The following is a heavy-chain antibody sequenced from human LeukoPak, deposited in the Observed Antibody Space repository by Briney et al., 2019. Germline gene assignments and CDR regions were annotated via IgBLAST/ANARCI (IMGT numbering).Heavy chain of an antibody. CDR2: FDPEDGET. V-gene: IGHV1-24*01. J-gene: IGHJ4*02. CDR3: ATRKPKYYYDSSGYHYFDY. D-gene: IGHD3-22*01. CDR1: GYTLTELS. Sequence: ASVKVSCKVSGYTLTELSMHWVRQAPGKGLEWMGGFDPEDGETIYAQKFQGRVTMTEDTSTDTAYMELSSLRSEDTAVYYCATRKPKYYYDSSGYHYFDYWGQGTLVTVSS.